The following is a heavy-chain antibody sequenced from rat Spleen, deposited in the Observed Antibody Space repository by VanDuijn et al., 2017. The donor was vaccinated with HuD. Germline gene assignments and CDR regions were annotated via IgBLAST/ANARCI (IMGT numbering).Heavy chain of an antibody. J-gene: IGHJ2*01. D-gene: IGHD1-9*01. CDR2: ISYDGSST. CDR3: ARHGYGYNSFDY. V-gene: IGHV5-7*01. Sequence: EVQLVESGGGLVQPGRSLKLSCAASGFTFSDHNMAWVRQAPTKGLEWVATISYDGSSTYYRDSVKGRFTISRDNAKSTLYLQMDSLRSEDTDTYYCARHGYGYNSFDYWGQGVMVTVSS. CDR1: GFTFSDHN.